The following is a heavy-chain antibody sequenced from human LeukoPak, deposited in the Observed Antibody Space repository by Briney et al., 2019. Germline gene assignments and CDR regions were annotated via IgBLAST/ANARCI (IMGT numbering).Heavy chain of an antibody. V-gene: IGHV3-20*04. J-gene: IGHJ4*02. CDR1: GFTFDDYG. D-gene: IGHD2-2*01. CDR2: INWNGGST. Sequence: PGGSLRLSCAASGFTFDDYGMSWVRQAPGKGLEWVSGINWNGGSTGYADSARGRFTISRDNAKNSLYLQMNSLRAEDTALYYCARFIVVVPAAIPAPDYWGQGTLVTVSS. CDR3: ARFIVVVPAAIPAPDY.